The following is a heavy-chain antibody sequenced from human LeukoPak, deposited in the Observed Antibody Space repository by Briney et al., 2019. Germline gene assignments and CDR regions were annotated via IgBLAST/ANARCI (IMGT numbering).Heavy chain of an antibody. CDR2: IISIGGST. CDR3: ACTPYGSGSYYPLDY. Sequence: GGSLRLSCAASGFTFSSYAMHWVRQAPGKGLEYVSAIISIGGSTYYANSVKGRFTISRDNSKNTLYLQMGSLRAEDMAVYYCACTPYGSGSYYPLDYWGQGTLVTVSS. D-gene: IGHD3-10*01. J-gene: IGHJ4*02. CDR1: GFTFSSYA. V-gene: IGHV3-64*01.